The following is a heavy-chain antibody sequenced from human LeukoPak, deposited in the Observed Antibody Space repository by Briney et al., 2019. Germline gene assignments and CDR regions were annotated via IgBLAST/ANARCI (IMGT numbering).Heavy chain of an antibody. CDR3: ARADVRVPAARYYYYYGMDV. Sequence: SQTLSLTCTVSGGSISSGVYYWSWIRQHPGKGLEWIGYIYYSGSTYYNPSLKSRVTISVDTSKNQFSLKLSSATAADTAVYYCARADVRVPAARYYYYYGMDVWGQGTTVTVSS. J-gene: IGHJ6*02. CDR1: GGSISSGVYY. CDR2: IYYSGST. D-gene: IGHD2-2*01. V-gene: IGHV4-31*03.